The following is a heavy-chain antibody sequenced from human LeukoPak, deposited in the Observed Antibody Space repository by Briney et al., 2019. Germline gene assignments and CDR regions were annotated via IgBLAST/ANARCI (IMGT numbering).Heavy chain of an antibody. V-gene: IGHV4-30-4*08. D-gene: IGHD5-24*01. CDR2: IYYSGST. CDR1: GGSFSGYY. CDR3: ARGRWLQLGYYYYGMDV. J-gene: IGHJ6*02. Sequence: SETLSLTCAVYGGSFSGYYWSWIRQPPGKGLEWIGYIYYSGSTYYNPSLKSRVTISVDTSMNRFSLKLSSVTAADTAVYYCARGRWLQLGYYYYGMDVWGQGTTVTVSS.